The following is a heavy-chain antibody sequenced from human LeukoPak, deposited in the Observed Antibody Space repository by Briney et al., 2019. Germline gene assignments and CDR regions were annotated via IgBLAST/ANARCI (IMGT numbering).Heavy chain of an antibody. Sequence: GESLKISCKASGYHFPTYWIGWVRQMPGKGLEWMGIIYPRDSDTTYSPSFQGQVTISADKSNTTAYLQWSSLKASDTAMYYCARHWADYGDYGRSGWYYYYYMDVWGKGTTVTVSS. D-gene: IGHD4-17*01. CDR3: ARHWADYGDYGRSGWYYYYYMDV. J-gene: IGHJ6*03. CDR1: GYHFPTYW. CDR2: IYPRDSDT. V-gene: IGHV5-51*01.